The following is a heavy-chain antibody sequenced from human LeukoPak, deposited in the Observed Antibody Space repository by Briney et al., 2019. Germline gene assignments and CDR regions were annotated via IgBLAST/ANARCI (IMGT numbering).Heavy chain of an antibody. J-gene: IGHJ6*03. D-gene: IGHD6-13*01. Sequence: PGGSLRLSCAASGFTFDDYGMSWVRQAPGKGLEWVSGINWNGGSTGYADSVKGRFTISRDNAKNSLYLQMNSLRAEDTAVYYCARDQQQLAPYYYYMDVWGKGTTVTVSS. V-gene: IGHV3-20*04. CDR3: ARDQQQLAPYYYYMDV. CDR1: GFTFDDYG. CDR2: INWNGGST.